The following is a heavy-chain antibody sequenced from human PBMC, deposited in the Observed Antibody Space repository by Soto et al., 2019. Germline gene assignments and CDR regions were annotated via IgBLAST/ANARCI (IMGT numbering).Heavy chain of an antibody. J-gene: IGHJ4*02. D-gene: IGHD7-27*01. Sequence: EVQLVESGGGLVKPGGSLRLSCTASGFTFSNHNMNWVRQAPGKGLEWLSSISGSSGFVSYADSVKGRFTISRDNSKSTLYLQVDSLRPEDAAVYYCARDPKTSGGQHWAFNYFDSWGQGTLVTVSS. CDR3: ARDPKTSGGQHWAFNYFDS. V-gene: IGHV3-21*01. CDR2: ISGSSGFV. CDR1: GFTFSNHN.